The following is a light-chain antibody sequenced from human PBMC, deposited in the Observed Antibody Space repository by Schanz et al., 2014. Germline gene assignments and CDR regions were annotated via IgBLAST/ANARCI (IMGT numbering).Light chain of an antibody. J-gene: IGKJ4*01. V-gene: IGKV3-15*01. CDR1: ESVGNN. CDR3: QQYNTWPPALT. Sequence: EIILTQSPASLSVSPGERATLSCRASESVGNNLAWYQHKPGQAPRLLMYAASIRASDTPVRFSGSGSGTEFTLTISSLQSEDFALYYCQQYNTWPPALTFGGGTKVEIK. CDR2: AAS.